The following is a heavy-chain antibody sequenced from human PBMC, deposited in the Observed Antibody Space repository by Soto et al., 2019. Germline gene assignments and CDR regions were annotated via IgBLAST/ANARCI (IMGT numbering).Heavy chain of an antibody. V-gene: IGHV4-39*01. J-gene: IGHJ4*02. D-gene: IGHD3-3*01. CDR1: GGSISSNNYY. CDR3: ARPSVAIFGILSPFDG. CDR2: ISYSGST. Sequence: SETLSLTCTVSGGSISSNNYYWGWIRQPPGKGLEWIASISYSGSTSYNPSLKSRLTVSVDTSKNQFSLKLSSVTAADTAVYYCARPSVAIFGILSPFDGWGQGTLVTVSS.